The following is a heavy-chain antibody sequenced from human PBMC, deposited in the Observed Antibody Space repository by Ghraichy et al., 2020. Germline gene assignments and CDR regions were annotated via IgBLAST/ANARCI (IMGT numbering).Heavy chain of an antibody. J-gene: IGHJ5*02. D-gene: IGHD5-18*01. Sequence: GGSLRLSCAASGFTFSNYAMTWVRQAPGKGLEWVSAISGSGGSTYYADSVKGRFTISRDNSKNTLYLQMNSLRAEDTAVYYCAKVGYSHLNWFDPWDRGTLGTVSS. V-gene: IGHV3-23*01. CDR2: ISGSGGST. CDR3: AKVGYSHLNWFDP. CDR1: GFTFSNYA.